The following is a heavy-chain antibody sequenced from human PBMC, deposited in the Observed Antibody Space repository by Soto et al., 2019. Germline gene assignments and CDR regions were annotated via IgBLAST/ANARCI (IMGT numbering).Heavy chain of an antibody. CDR2: IGTAGDT. D-gene: IGHD5-18*01. CDR3: ARARGNVDTAMVPPGDAFDI. CDR1: GFTFSSYD. J-gene: IGHJ3*02. V-gene: IGHV3-13*01. Sequence: GGSLRLSCAASGFTFSSYDMHWVRQATGKGLEWVSAIGTAGDTYYPGSVKGRFTISRENAKNSLYLQMNSLRAGDTAVYYCARARGNVDTAMVPPGDAFDIWGQGTMVTVSS.